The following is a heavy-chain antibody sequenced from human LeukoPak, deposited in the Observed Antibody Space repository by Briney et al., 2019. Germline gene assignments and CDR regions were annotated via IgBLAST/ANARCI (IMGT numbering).Heavy chain of an antibody. CDR1: GFTISSYS. J-gene: IGHJ4*02. CDR2: ISSSSSYI. CDR3: AGWQWFGYLFRY. V-gene: IGHV3-21*01. D-gene: IGHD3-10*01. Sequence: GGSLRLSCAASGFTISSYSMNWVRQAPGKGLEWVSSISSSSSYIYYADSVKGRFTISRDNAKNSLYLQMNSLRAEDTAVYYCAGWQWFGYLFRYWGQGTLVTVSP.